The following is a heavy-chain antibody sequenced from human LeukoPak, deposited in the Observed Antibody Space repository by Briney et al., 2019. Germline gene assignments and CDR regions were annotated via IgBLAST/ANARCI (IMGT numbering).Heavy chain of an antibody. CDR3: ARVRGGLVPTAMGLDY. Sequence: GGSLRLSCAASGFTFSSYWMTWVRQAPGKGLEWVANIKQDGSEEYYVDSVKGRFAISRDNGKNSLYLQMDSLRAEDTALYYCARVRGGLVPTAMGLDYWGQGTLVTVSS. D-gene: IGHD2-2*01. CDR2: IKQDGSEE. CDR1: GFTFSSYW. J-gene: IGHJ4*02. V-gene: IGHV3-7*01.